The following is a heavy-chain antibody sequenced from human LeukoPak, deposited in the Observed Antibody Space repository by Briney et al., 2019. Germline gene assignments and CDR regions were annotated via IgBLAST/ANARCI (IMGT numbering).Heavy chain of an antibody. CDR2: IYSGGNT. D-gene: IGHD2-21*02. J-gene: IGHJ4*02. Sequence: GGSLRLSCAASGFSVSNTYMSWVRQAPGKGLEWVSIIYSGGNTYYADSVKDRFTISRDNSKNTLYLQMNRLRPEDTAVYYCARGTVTAPDYWGQGTLVTVSS. CDR1: GFSVSNTY. V-gene: IGHV3-53*01. CDR3: ARGTVTAPDY.